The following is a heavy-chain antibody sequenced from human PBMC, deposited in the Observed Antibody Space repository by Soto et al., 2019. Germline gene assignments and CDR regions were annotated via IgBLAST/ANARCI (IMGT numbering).Heavy chain of an antibody. CDR1: GFTFSSFG. CDR2: ISTSSSTI. V-gene: IGHV3-48*02. D-gene: IGHD6-13*01. CDR3: ARYSSSWSFDAFDI. J-gene: IGHJ3*02. Sequence: GGSVRLSCAASGFTFSSFGMNWVRQAPGKGLEWVSYISTSSSTIYYADSVKGRFTISRDNAKNSLYLQMNSLRDEDTAVYYFARYSSSWSFDAFDIWGQGTMVTVSS.